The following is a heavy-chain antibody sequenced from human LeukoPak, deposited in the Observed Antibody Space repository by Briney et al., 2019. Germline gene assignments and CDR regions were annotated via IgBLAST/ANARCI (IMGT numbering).Heavy chain of an antibody. V-gene: IGHV1-69*04. Sequence: SVKVSCKASGGTFSSYAISWVRQAPGQGLEWMGRIIPILGIANYAQKFQGRVTITADKSTSTAHMELSSLRSEDTAVYYCARQYYDSSGYYPRDYWGQGTLVTVSS. CDR1: GGTFSSYA. J-gene: IGHJ4*02. D-gene: IGHD3-22*01. CDR3: ARQYYDSSGYYPRDY. CDR2: IIPILGIA.